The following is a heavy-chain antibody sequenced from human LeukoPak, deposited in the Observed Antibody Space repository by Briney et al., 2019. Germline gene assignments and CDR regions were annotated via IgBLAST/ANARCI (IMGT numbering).Heavy chain of an antibody. Sequence: GGSLILSCAASGFTFSSYAMSWVRQAPGKGLEWVSAISGSGGSTYYADSVKGRFTISRDNSKNTLYLQMNSLRAEDTAVYYCAKDQTIFGVVQDQYFDYWGQGTLVTVSS. V-gene: IGHV3-23*01. CDR3: AKDQTIFGVVQDQYFDY. CDR1: GFTFSSYA. CDR2: ISGSGGST. J-gene: IGHJ4*02. D-gene: IGHD3-3*01.